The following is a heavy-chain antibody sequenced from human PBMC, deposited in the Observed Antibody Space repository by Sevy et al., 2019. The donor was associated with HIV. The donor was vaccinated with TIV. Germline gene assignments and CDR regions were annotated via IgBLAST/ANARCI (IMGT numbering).Heavy chain of an antibody. D-gene: IGHD2-21*02. CDR2: SSGSGGST. CDR3: AKDLPRSYCGGDCLFDY. J-gene: IGHJ4*02. V-gene: IGHV3-23*01. Sequence: GGSLRLSCAASGFTFSSYAMSWVRQAPGKGLEWVSASSGSGGSTYYADSGKGRFTISRDNSKNTLYLQMNSLRAEDTAVYYCAKDLPRSYCGGDCLFDYWGQGTLVTVSS. CDR1: GFTFSSYA.